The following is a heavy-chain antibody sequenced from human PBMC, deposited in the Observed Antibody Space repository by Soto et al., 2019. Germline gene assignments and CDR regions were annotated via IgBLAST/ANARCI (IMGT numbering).Heavy chain of an antibody. CDR1: GGSITSGGFY. J-gene: IGHJ5*02. V-gene: IGHV4-31*03. CDR3: ARGGCSGGSCYGGFGP. Sequence: PSETLSLTCTVSGGSITSGGFYWSWIRQQPGKGLEWIGYMSYDGGASYNPSLRSRLSISGDTSKNQFSLTLSSVTAADTAMYYCARGGCSGGSCYGGFGPWAQGTLVTVSS. CDR2: MSYDGGA. D-gene: IGHD2-15*01.